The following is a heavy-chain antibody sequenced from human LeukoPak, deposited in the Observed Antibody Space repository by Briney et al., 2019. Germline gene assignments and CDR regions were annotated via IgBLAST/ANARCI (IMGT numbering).Heavy chain of an antibody. CDR1: GFFLSSYS. D-gene: IGHD2-15*01. Sequence: GGSRRLSWAASGFFLSSYSINCVRQAAGEWLGWVSSIISIISYIYYGDLGEGRFCISRDHAEQSLCLQMDSLSAENTAVYYCARDYSGPCSGGSCYSALDYWGQGTLVTVSS. V-gene: IGHV3-21*01. CDR3: ARDYSGPCSGGSCYSALDY. CDR2: IISIISYI. J-gene: IGHJ4*02.